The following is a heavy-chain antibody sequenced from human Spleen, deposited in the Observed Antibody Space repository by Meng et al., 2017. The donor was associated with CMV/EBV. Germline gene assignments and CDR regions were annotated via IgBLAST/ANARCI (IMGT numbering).Heavy chain of an antibody. CDR1: GFSLNNGKMG. CDR3: ALLGNILTGYFYHEY. V-gene: IGHV2-26*01. Sequence: SGPTLVKPTATLTLTCTVSGFSLNNGKMGVSWIRQPPGKALEWLAHIFSTAEKSYNTSLKSRLTIPKDTSKSQVVLSLTNVDPVETATYYCALLGNILTGYFYHEYWGQGTLVTVSS. D-gene: IGHD3-9*01. J-gene: IGHJ4*02. CDR2: IFSTAEK.